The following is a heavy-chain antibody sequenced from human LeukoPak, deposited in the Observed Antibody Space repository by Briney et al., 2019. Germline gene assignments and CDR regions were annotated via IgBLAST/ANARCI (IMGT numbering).Heavy chain of an antibody. J-gene: IGHJ4*02. V-gene: IGHV4-39*07. CDR2: IYYSGNT. CDR1: GASISSSAYY. CDR3: ARGGGHYYDSSGYFRGGNDY. Sequence: KPSETLSLTCIISGASISSSAYYWGWIRQPPGKGLEWIGTIYYSGNTYYNPSLQSRVTISVDTSKNQFSLKLSSVTAADTAVYYCARGGGHYYDSSGYFRGGNDYWGQGTLVTVSS. D-gene: IGHD3-22*01.